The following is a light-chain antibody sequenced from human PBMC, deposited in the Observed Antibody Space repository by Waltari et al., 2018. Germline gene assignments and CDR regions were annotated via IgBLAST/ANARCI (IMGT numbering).Light chain of an antibody. CDR1: NIGSKT. J-gene: IGLJ2*01. V-gene: IGLV3-21*02. CDR3: QVWDSISDRVL. CDR2: DDR. Sequence: SYVLPQSPSVSVAPGQTAVITCGGNNIGSKTVCWFQQKPGQAPVLVVYDDRDRPSGIPERFSGSNSGNTATLTVSRVEAGDEADYYCQVWDSISDRVLFGGGTKLTVL.